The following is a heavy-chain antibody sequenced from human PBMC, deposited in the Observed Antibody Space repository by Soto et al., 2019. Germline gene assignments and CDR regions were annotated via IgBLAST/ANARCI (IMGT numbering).Heavy chain of an antibody. CDR2: IDYSGST. D-gene: IGHD3-10*01. J-gene: IGHJ4*02. Sequence: SETLSLTCTVSGASVSGGYYYWSWIRQPPGKGLEWIAYIDYSGSTNYNPSLKSRVTISVDTSKNQFSLKLSSVTAADTAVYYCARDGARGLLWFWGQGTLVTVSS. CDR3: ARDGARGLLWF. V-gene: IGHV4-61*01. CDR1: GASVSGGYYY.